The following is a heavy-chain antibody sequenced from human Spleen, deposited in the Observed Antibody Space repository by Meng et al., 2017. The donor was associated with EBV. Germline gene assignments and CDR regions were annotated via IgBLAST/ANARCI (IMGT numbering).Heavy chain of an antibody. V-gene: IGHV3-74*01. CDR3: SKDLVGSDDD. CDR2: TNEDGGIT. Sequence: EVQLVESGGALVQPGGSLRLSCVTSGFSFSRYWMHWVRQAPGKGLEWVSRTNEDGGITTYADSVKGRFTISRDNTKNTLYLQMNSLRAEDTGVYFCSKDLVGSDDDWGQGTLVTVSS. J-gene: IGHJ4*02. CDR1: GFSFSRYW. D-gene: IGHD6-25*01.